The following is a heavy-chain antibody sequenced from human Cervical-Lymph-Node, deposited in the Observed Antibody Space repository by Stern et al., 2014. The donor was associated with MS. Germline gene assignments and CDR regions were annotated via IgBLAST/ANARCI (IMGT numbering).Heavy chain of an antibody. J-gene: IGHJ4*02. V-gene: IGHV1-46*01. CDR3: ARDASGAGAPDY. D-gene: IGHD1-26*01. CDR1: GYTFTSYY. Sequence: MQLVESGAEVKKPGASVKVSCKASGYTFTSYYMHWVRQPPGPGLEWMGIINPSGGSTSYAQKFQGRVTMTRDTSTSTVYMELSSLRSEDTAVYYCARDASGAGAPDYWGQGTLVTVSS. CDR2: INPSGGST.